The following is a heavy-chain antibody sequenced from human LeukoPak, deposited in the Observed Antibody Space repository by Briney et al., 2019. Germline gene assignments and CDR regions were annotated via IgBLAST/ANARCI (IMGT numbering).Heavy chain of an antibody. CDR3: ARDWGSLRAFDI. Sequence: SETLSLTCTVSRDSMKSYYWSWLRQPPRKGLEWIGYIYYTGSTDYNPSLKSRVTISVDTSRNQFSLKLTSVTAADTAVYYCARDWGSLRAFDIWGQGTMVTVSS. V-gene: IGHV4-59*01. D-gene: IGHD2-15*01. CDR1: RDSMKSYY. J-gene: IGHJ3*02. CDR2: IYYTGST.